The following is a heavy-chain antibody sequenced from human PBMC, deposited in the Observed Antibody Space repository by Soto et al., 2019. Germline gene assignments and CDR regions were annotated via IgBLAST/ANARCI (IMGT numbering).Heavy chain of an antibody. Sequence: ASVKVSCKASGYTFTSYGISWVRQAPGQRLEWMGWISAYNGNTNYAQKLQGRVTMTTDTSTSTAYMELRSLRSDDTAVYYCARGTRITMVRAPEGHFDYWGQGTLVTVSS. CDR3: ARGTRITMVRAPEGHFDY. CDR2: ISAYNGNT. D-gene: IGHD3-10*01. CDR1: GYTFTSYG. J-gene: IGHJ4*02. V-gene: IGHV1-18*01.